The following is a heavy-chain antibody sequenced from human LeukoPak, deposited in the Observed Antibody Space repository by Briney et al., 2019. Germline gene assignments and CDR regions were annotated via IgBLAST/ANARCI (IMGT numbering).Heavy chain of an antibody. CDR1: GGTFSSYA. V-gene: IGHV1-69*05. CDR3: ARDPYGDNHLDY. J-gene: IGHJ4*02. CDR2: IIPIFGTA. D-gene: IGHD4-17*01. Sequence: SVKVSCKASGGTFSSYAISWVRQAPGQGLEWMGGIIPIFGTANYAQKFQGRVTITTDESTGTAYMELSSLISDDTAVYYCARDPYGDNHLDYWGQGTLVTVSS.